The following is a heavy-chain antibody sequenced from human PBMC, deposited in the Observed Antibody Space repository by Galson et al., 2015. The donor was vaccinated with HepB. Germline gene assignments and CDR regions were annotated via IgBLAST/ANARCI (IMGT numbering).Heavy chain of an antibody. J-gene: IGHJ3*02. CDR1: GFTFSSYW. V-gene: IGHV3-66*01. CDR2: IYSGGST. CDR3: ARESSLRYFDWPTPGDDAFDI. D-gene: IGHD3-9*01. Sequence: SLRLSCVASGFTFSSYWMSWVRQAPGKGLEWVSVIYSGGSTYYADSVKGRFTISRDNSKNTLYLQMNSLRAEDTAVYYCARESSLRYFDWPTPGDDAFDIWGQGTMVTVSS.